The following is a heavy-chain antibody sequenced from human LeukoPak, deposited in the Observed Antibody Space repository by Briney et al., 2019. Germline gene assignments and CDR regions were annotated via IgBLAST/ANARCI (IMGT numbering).Heavy chain of an antibody. V-gene: IGHV1-2*02. CDR1: GYTFTGYY. CDR3: AKEVGYCSSTSCSSRYFQH. CDR2: INPNSGGT. J-gene: IGHJ1*01. D-gene: IGHD2-2*01. Sequence: ASVKVSCGPSGYTFTGYYIHWVRQAPGQGLECMGWINPNSGGTNYAQKFQGRVIKTRDTSISTAYMELSRLRSADTAVYYCAKEVGYCSSTSCSSRYFQHWGQGTLVTVSS.